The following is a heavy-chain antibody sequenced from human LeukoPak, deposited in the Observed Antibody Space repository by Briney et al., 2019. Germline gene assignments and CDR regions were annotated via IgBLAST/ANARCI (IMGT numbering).Heavy chain of an antibody. Sequence: SETLSLTCTVSGGSISSYYWSWIRQPPGKGLEWIGEINHSGSTNYNPSLKSRVTISVDTSKNQFSLKLSSVTAADTAVYYCARTWIYYYYYMDVWGKGTTVTVSS. V-gene: IGHV4-34*01. D-gene: IGHD2-2*03. CDR1: GGSISSYY. J-gene: IGHJ6*03. CDR2: INHSGST. CDR3: ARTWIYYYYYMDV.